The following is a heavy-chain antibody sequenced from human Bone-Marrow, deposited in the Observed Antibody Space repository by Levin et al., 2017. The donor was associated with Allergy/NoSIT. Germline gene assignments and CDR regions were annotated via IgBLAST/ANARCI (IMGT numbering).Heavy chain of an antibody. CDR2: ISAYNGNT. Sequence: GESLKISCKASGYTFTSYGISWVRQAPGQGLEWMGWISAYNGNTNYAQKLQGRVTMTTDTSTSTAYMELRSLRSDDTAVYYCARDTVTTVIRFDYWGQGTLVTVSS. CDR1: GYTFTSYG. V-gene: IGHV1-18*01. CDR3: ARDTVTTVIRFDY. D-gene: IGHD4-17*01. J-gene: IGHJ4*02.